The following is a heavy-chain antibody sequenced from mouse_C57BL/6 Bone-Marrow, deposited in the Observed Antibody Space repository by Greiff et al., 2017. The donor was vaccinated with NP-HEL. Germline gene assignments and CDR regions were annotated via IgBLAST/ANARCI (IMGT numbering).Heavy chain of an antibody. V-gene: IGHV5-2*01. J-gene: IGHJ4*01. CDR3: ARHWGPAAMDY. CDR2: INSDGGST. Sequence: DVHLVESGGGLVQPGESLKLSCESNAYEFPSHDMSWVRKTPEKRLELVAAINSDGGSTYYPDTMERRFIISRDNTKKTLYLQMSSLRSEDTAVYYCARHWGPAAMDYWGQGTSVTVSS. CDR1: AYEFPSHD.